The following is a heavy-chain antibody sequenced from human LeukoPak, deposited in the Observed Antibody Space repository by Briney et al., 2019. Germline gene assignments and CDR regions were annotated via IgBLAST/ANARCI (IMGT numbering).Heavy chain of an antibody. V-gene: IGHV3-15*07. CDR1: GFTFSNAW. Sequence: PGGSLRLSCTASGFTFSNAWMNWVRQAPGKGLEWVGRIKSKTDGGTTDYAAPVKGRFTISRDDSKNTLYLQMNSLKTEDTAVYYCTTGPGYYYDSSGYFHWGQGTLVTVSS. CDR3: TTGPGYYYDSSGYFH. J-gene: IGHJ4*02. D-gene: IGHD3-22*01. CDR2: IKSKTDGGTT.